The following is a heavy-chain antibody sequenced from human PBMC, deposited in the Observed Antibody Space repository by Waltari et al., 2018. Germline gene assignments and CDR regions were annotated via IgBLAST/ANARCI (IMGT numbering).Heavy chain of an antibody. D-gene: IGHD2-21*02. J-gene: IGHJ6*01. V-gene: IGHV4-34*10. Sequence: VQLVESGGGLVQPGGSLRLSCEVSGFTFSRNWMSWVRQAPGKGREWLGEIYHGGSTNYNPSLRGRITISAATSKTEFYLTLNSVTAADTATYFCASQDLHGDFYRTDVFDFWGRGTSVTVSS. CDR3: ASQDLHGDFYRTDVFDF. CDR2: IYHGGST. CDR1: GFTFSRNW.